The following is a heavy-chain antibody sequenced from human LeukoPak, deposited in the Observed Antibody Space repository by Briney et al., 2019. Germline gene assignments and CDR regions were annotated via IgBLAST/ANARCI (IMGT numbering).Heavy chain of an antibody. CDR2: IYYSGST. CDR1: GGSISSSSYY. CDR3: ARESGYSGYDWDY. D-gene: IGHD5-12*01. V-gene: IGHV4-39*07. Sequence: SETLSLTCTVSGGSISSSSYYWGWIRQPPGKGLEWIGSIYYSGSTYYNPSLKSRVTMSVDTSKNQFSLKLSSVTAADTAVYYCARESGYSGYDWDYWGQGTLVTVSS. J-gene: IGHJ4*02.